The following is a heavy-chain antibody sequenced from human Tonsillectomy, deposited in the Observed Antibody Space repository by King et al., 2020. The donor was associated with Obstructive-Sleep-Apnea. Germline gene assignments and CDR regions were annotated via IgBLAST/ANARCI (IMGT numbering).Heavy chain of an antibody. Sequence: QLVQSGAEVKKPGASVKVSCKASGYTFTDYNIHWVRQAPGQGLEWMGWINPSSGGTSYAQKFQGWVSMTRDTSISTAYMELSKLRSDEDDTAVYYCARVGVVAFDFWGQGTLVIVSS. V-gene: IGHV1-2*04. CDR3: ARVGVVAFDF. J-gene: IGHJ4*02. D-gene: IGHD2-15*01. CDR2: INPSSGGT. CDR1: GYTFTDYN.